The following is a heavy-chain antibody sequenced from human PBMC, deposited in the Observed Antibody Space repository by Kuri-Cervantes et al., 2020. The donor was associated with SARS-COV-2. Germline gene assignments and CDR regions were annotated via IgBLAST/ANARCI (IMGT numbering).Heavy chain of an antibody. CDR1: GYTFTTYG. D-gene: IGHD4-23*01. CDR2: ISTYNGNT. Sequence: ASVKVSCKASGYTFTTYGISWVRQAPGRGLEWMGWISTYNGNTNYAQILQGRVTMTTDTPTSTAYMELRSLRSFDTAVYYCARSHTLYGGNSSPWDYWGQGTLVTVSS. V-gene: IGHV1-18*01. CDR3: ARSHTLYGGNSSPWDY. J-gene: IGHJ4*02.